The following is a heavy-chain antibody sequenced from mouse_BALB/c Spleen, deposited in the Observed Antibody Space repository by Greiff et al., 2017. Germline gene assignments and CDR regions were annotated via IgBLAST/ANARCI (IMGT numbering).Heavy chain of an antibody. CDR2: IRLKSDNYAT. D-gene: IGHD1-1*01. CDR3: TTTTVVAPYWYFDV. CDR1: GFTFSSYW. J-gene: IGHJ1*01. Sequence: EVQLVESGGGLVQPGGSMKLSCVASGFTFSSYWMSWVRQSPEKGLEWVAEIRLKSDNYATHYAESVKGKFTISRDDSKSRLYLQMNSLRAEDTGIYYCTTTTVVAPYWYFDVWGAGTTVTVSS. V-gene: IGHV6-6*02.